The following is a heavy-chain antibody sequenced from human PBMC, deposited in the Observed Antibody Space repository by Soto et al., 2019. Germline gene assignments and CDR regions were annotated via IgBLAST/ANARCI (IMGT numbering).Heavy chain of an antibody. D-gene: IGHD2-15*01. Sequence: EVQLLESGGGLVQPGGSLRLSCAASGFTFSSYAMSWVRQAPGKGLEWVSAISGSGGSTYYADYVKGRFTISRDNSKNTLYLQMNSLRAEDTAVYYCAKGGRYCSGGSCYSGFDPWGQGTLVTVSS. CDR1: GFTFSSYA. CDR2: ISGSGGST. CDR3: AKGGRYCSGGSCYSGFDP. V-gene: IGHV3-23*01. J-gene: IGHJ5*02.